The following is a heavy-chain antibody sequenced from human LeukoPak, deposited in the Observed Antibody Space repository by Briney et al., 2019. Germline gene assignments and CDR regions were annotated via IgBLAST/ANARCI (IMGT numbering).Heavy chain of an antibody. CDR1: GFTFSNYW. CDR2: INQDGSVK. Sequence: GGSLRLSCAASGFTFSNYWMTWVRQAPGKGLEWVANINQDGSVKYYVDSVKGRFTVSRDNAKNSLYLQMNSLRAEDTAVYYCARDGWGRYDSSGYYEVGAFDIWGQGTMVTVSS. D-gene: IGHD3-22*01. J-gene: IGHJ3*02. CDR3: ARDGWGRYDSSGYYEVGAFDI. V-gene: IGHV3-7*01.